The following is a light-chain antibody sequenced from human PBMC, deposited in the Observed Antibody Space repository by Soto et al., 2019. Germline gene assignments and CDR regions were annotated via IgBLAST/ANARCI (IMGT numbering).Light chain of an antibody. CDR3: QRSSSTPLT. CDR1: QSISSY. V-gene: IGKV1-39*01. CDR2: AAS. J-gene: IGKJ4*01. Sequence: DIQMTQSPSTLSASVGDRVTITCRASQSISSYLNWYQQKPGKAPKLLIYAASSLQSGVPSRFSGSGSGTDFTRNISSLQKKDFATDHSQRSSSTPLTLGGGTKVDIK.